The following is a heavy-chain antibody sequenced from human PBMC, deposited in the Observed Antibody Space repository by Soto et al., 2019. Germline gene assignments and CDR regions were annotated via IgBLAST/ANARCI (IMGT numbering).Heavy chain of an antibody. D-gene: IGHD1-26*01. CDR1: GFTFSSYA. J-gene: IGHJ4*02. Sequence: EVQLLESGGGLVQPGGSLRLSCAASGFTFSSYAMSWVRQAPGKGLEWVSAISGSGGSTYNADSVKGRFTISRDNSKNTLYLQMNSLRAEDTAVYYCAKDLFPSGGATYFDYWGQGTLVTVSS. CDR3: AKDLFPSGGATYFDY. V-gene: IGHV3-23*01. CDR2: ISGSGGST.